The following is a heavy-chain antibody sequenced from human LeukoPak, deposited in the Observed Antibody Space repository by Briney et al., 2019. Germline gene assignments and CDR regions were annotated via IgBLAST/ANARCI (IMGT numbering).Heavy chain of an antibody. CDR3: ARVMRTYYYYYYMDV. J-gene: IGHJ6*03. D-gene: IGHD2-8*01. Sequence: ASVKVSCKASGYTFTSYDINWVRQATGQGLEWMGWMNPNSGNTGYAQRFQGRVTMTRNTSISTAYMELSSLRSEDTAVYYCARVMRTYYYYYYMDVWGKGTTVTISS. CDR1: GYTFTSYD. CDR2: MNPNSGNT. V-gene: IGHV1-8*01.